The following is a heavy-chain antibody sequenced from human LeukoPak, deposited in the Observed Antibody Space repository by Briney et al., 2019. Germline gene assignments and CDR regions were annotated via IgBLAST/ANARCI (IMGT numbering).Heavy chain of an antibody. D-gene: IGHD5-18*01. CDR3: ARDAVDTANAV. CDR2: INNDGSST. V-gene: IGHV3-74*01. J-gene: IGHJ6*02. Sequence: PGGSLRLSCAASGFIFSDHWMHWVRQAPGKGLVWLSRINNDGSSTIYADSVKGRFAISRDNAKNTLYLQMNSLRAEDTAVYYCARDAVDTANAVWGQGTTVTVSS. CDR1: GFIFSDHW.